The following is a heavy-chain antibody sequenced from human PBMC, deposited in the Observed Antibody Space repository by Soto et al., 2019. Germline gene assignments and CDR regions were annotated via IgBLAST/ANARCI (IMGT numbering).Heavy chain of an antibody. CDR2: ISYDGSNK. CDR1: GFTFSSYA. Sequence: QVQLVESGGGVVQPVRSLRLSCAASGFTFSSYAMHWVRQAPGKGLEWVAVISYDGSNKYYADSVKGRFTISRDNSKNTLYLQMNSLRAEDTAVYYCARDRRDYWGQGTLVTVSS. V-gene: IGHV3-30-3*01. CDR3: ARDRRDY. J-gene: IGHJ4*02.